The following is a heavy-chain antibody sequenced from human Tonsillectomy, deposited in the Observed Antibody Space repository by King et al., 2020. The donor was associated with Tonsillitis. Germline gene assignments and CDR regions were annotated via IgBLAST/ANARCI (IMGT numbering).Heavy chain of an antibody. Sequence: VQLVESGGGLVKPGGSLRLSCAASGFIFSDYYMSWIRQAPGKVLEWVSYISRSGSTTYYADSVKGRFTISRDNARNLVFLQMNSLRVEDTAKYYCAKAVHLQSWGQGTLVTVSS. CDR3: AKAVHLQS. J-gene: IGHJ5*02. CDR2: ISRSGSTT. CDR1: GFIFSDYY. V-gene: IGHV3-11*01. D-gene: IGHD3-10*02.